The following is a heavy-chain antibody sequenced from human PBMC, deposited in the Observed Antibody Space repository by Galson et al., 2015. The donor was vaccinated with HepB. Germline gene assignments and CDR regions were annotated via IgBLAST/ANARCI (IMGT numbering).Heavy chain of an antibody. V-gene: IGHV3-7*03. CDR2: MNQDGSEK. J-gene: IGHJ4*02. CDR3: ARDVGYSTFDY. Sequence: SLRLSWAASGFTLSSHWMSWVRQAPGKGPGWAANMNQDGSEKNYVDSVKGRFTISRDNAKNSLYLQMNSLRAEDTAVYYCARDVGYSTFDYWGQGTLVTVSS. CDR1: GFTLSSHW. D-gene: IGHD5-24*01.